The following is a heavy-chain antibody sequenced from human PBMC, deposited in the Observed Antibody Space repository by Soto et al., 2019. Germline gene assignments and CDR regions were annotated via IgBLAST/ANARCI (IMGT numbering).Heavy chain of an antibody. V-gene: IGHV3-30-3*01. CDR1: GFTFSSYA. Sequence: QVQLVESGGGVVQPGRSLRLSCAASGFTFSSYAMHWVRQAPGKGLEWVAVISYDGSNKYYADSVKGRFTISRDNSKNTLYLQMTSLRAEDTAVYYCARDKALPTDGMAVWGQGTTVTVSS. CDR2: ISYDGSNK. CDR3: ARDKALPTDGMAV. D-gene: IGHD2-2*01. J-gene: IGHJ6*02.